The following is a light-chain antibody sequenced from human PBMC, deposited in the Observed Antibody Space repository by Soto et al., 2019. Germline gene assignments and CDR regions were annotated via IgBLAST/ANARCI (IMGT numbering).Light chain of an antibody. CDR3: SSFAGGNSWV. J-gene: IGLJ3*02. CDR1: SSDVGGRYNY. Sequence: QSALTQPPSASGSPGQSVTISCTGTSSDVGGRYNYVSWYQQHPGKAPKLMIYEVSERPSGVPDRFSGSKSGNTASLTVSGLQAEDEADYYCSSFAGGNSWVFGGGTKLTVL. V-gene: IGLV2-8*01. CDR2: EVS.